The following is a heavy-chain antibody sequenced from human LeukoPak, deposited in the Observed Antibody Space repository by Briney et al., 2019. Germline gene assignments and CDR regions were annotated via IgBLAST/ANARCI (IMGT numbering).Heavy chain of an antibody. V-gene: IGHV1-2*06. CDR1: GYTFTDYY. D-gene: IGHD5-12*01. J-gene: IGHJ4*02. CDR2: INPNSGGT. Sequence: VASVKVSCKASGYTFTDYYVHWVRQAPGQGLEWMGRINPNSGGTNYAQKFQGRVTMTRDTSISTAYMELSSLTSDDTAVYYCARVSVVATIIGDYWGQGTLVTVSS. CDR3: ARVSVVATIIGDY.